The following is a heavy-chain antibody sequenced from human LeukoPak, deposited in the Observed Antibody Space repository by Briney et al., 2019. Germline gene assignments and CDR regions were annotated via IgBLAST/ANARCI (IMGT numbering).Heavy chain of an antibody. V-gene: IGHV1-69*04. J-gene: IGHJ4*02. CDR1: GGTFSSYA. D-gene: IGHD3-16*01. CDR3: ARGHGGVTTQGFDY. Sequence: SVKVSCKASGGTFSSYAISWVRQAPGQGLEWMGRIIPIFGIANYAQKFQGRVTITADKSTSTAYMELSSLRSEDTAVYYCARGHGGVTTQGFDYWGQGTLVTVSS. CDR2: IIPIFGIA.